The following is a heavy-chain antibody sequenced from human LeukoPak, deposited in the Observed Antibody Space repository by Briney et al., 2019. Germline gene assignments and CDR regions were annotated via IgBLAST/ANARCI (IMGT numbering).Heavy chain of an antibody. CDR1: GFTFSRNG. J-gene: IGHJ3*01. CDR2: ILPDGSDK. CDR3: ARNARDSVFDL. Sequence: RRSLRLSCAASGFTFSRNGMHWVCQAPGQGLEWVAVILPDGSDKHYADSVTRRFTISRDNSKNPLYLQMNSLRADDTAVYYCARNARDSVFDLWGQEPVDSVSS. V-gene: IGHV3-33*01.